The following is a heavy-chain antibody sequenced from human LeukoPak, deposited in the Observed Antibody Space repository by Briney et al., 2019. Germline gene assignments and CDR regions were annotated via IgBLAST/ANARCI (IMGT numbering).Heavy chain of an antibody. J-gene: IGHJ5*02. CDR3: ARVGEGELGNWFDP. V-gene: IGHV3-53*01. Sequence: GGSLRLSCAVSGFTVSGNYITWVRQAPGKGLEWVSVIYANGNTYYADSMQGQLTISRDKSKNTVFLQMNSLRAEDTAMYYCARVGEGELGNWFDPWGQGTLVTVSS. CDR1: GFTVSGNY. CDR2: IYANGNT. D-gene: IGHD3-10*01.